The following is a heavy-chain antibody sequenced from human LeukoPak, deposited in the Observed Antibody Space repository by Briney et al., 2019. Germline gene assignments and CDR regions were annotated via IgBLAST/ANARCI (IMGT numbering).Heavy chain of an antibody. J-gene: IGHJ3*02. Sequence: GASVKVSCKASGYTFTGYYMHWVRQAPGQGLEWMGWINPNSGGTNYAQKFQGRVTMTRDTSISTAYMELSRLRSDDTAVYYCARGRSGWTEDAFDIWGQGTMVNVSS. CDR1: GYTFTGYY. V-gene: IGHV1-2*02. CDR3: ARGRSGWTEDAFDI. D-gene: IGHD6-19*01. CDR2: INPNSGGT.